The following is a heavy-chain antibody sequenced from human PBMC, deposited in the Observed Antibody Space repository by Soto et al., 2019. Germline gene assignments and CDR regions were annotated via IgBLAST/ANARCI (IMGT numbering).Heavy chain of an antibody. CDR2: ISGSGGST. CDR1: GFTFSSYA. CDR3: AKVDAVDSARVSHFDY. V-gene: IGHV3-23*01. D-gene: IGHD5-18*01. J-gene: IGHJ4*02. Sequence: GGSLRLSCAASGFTFSSYAMSWVRQAPGKGLEWVSAISGSGGSTYYADSVKGRFTISRDNSKNTLYLQMNSLRAEDTAVYYCAKVDAVDSARVSHFDYWGQGTLVTVSS.